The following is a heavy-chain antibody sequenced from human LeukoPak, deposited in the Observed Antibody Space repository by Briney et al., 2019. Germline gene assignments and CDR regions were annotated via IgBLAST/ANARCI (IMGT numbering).Heavy chain of an antibody. V-gene: IGHV3-21*01. D-gene: IGHD1-26*01. CDR3: ARDDSGSYSYYFHY. CDR2: ISRSSSYI. Sequence: GGSLRLSCAASGFTFSSYTMNWVRQAPGKGLEWVSSISRSSSYISYANSVKGRFTISRDNAKNSLYLQMNSLRAEDTAVYYCARDDSGSYSYYFHYRGQGTLVTVSS. CDR1: GFTFSSYT. J-gene: IGHJ4*02.